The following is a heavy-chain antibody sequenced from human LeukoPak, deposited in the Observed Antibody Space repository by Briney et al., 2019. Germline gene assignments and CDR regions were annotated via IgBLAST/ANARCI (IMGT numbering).Heavy chain of an antibody. Sequence: GGSLRLSCAASGFTFSSYSMSWVRQAPGKGLEWVSSISSSGGNTYYPDSVKGRFTISRDNSKNTLYLQMNSLRAEDTAVYYCANPSGSIITRDYWGQGTLVTVSS. CDR1: GFTFSSYS. J-gene: IGHJ4*02. D-gene: IGHD6-13*01. CDR2: ISSSGGNT. CDR3: ANPSGSIITRDY. V-gene: IGHV3-23*01.